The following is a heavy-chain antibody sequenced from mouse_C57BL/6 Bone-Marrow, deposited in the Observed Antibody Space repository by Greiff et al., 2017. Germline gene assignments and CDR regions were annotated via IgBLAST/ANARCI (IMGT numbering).Heavy chain of an antibody. Sequence: EVMLVESGGGLVQSGRSLRLSCATSGFTFSDFYMEWVRQAPGKGLEWIAASRNKANDYTTEYSASVKGRFIVSRGTSQSILYLQVNALRAEDTAIYYCARDAPYYAMDYWGQGTSVTVSS. J-gene: IGHJ4*01. CDR3: ARDAPYYAMDY. CDR2: SRNKANDYTT. V-gene: IGHV7-1*01. CDR1: GFTFSDFY.